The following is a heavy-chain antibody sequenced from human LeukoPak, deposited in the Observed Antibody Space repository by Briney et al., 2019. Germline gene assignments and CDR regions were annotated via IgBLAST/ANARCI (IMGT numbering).Heavy chain of an antibody. V-gene: IGHV3-21*01. Sequence: GGSLRLSCVASGLTFSSYSMNWVRQAPGKGLEWVSSISSSSSYIYHAGSVKGRFAISRDNAKNSLYLQMNSLRAEDTALYYCAREVSEGFDFWGQGALVTVSS. CDR3: AREVSEGFDF. CDR2: ISSSSSYI. D-gene: IGHD3-22*01. CDR1: GLTFSSYS. J-gene: IGHJ4*02.